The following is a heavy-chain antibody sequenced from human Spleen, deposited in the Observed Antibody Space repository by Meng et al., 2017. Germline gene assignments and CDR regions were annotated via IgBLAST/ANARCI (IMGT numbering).Heavy chain of an antibody. Sequence: GSLRLSCTVSGYSINIGFFWGWIRQSPEKGLEWIGSIYYSGTTYYNPSLKSRVIISLDTSKNQFSLKLSSVTAADTAMYYCARDTSPWAVPGGGHFDYWGRGTLVTVSS. J-gene: IGHJ4*02. CDR3: ARDTSPWAVPGGGHFDY. V-gene: IGHV4-38-2*02. D-gene: IGHD6-19*01. CDR2: IYYSGTT. CDR1: GYSINIGFF.